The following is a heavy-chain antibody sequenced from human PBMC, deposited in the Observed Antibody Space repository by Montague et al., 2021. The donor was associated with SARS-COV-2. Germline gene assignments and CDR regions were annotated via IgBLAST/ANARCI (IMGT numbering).Heavy chain of an antibody. J-gene: IGHJ5*02. Sequence: SLRLSCAASGFTFSSYWMHWVRQAPGKGLVWVSRINSDGSSTSYADSVKGRFTISRDNVKNTLYLQMNSLRAEDTAVYYCALIGEVAATRYNWFDPWGQGTLVTVSS. CDR2: INSDGSST. V-gene: IGHV3-74*01. CDR3: ALIGEVAATRYNWFDP. D-gene: IGHD2-15*01. CDR1: GFTFSSYW.